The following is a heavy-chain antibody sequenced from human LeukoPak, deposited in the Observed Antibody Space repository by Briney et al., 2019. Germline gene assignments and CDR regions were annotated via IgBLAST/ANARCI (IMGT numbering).Heavy chain of an antibody. CDR3: AKEPLQGGYYYYGMDV. CDR1: GLTFSSYA. V-gene: IGHV3-23*01. CDR2: ISGSGGST. Sequence: PGASLRLSCAASGLTFSSYAMSWVRQAPGKGLEWVSAISGSGGSTYYADSVKGRFTISRDNSKNTLYLQMNSLRAEDTAVYYCAKEPLQGGYYYYGMDVWGQGTTVTVSS. D-gene: IGHD1-1*01. J-gene: IGHJ6*02.